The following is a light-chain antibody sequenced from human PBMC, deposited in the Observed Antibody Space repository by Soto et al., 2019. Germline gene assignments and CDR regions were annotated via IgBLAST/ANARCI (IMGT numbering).Light chain of an antibody. CDR2: GAS. J-gene: IGKJ1*01. CDR1: QSVSIN. Sequence: EIVMTQSPATLSVSPGERATLSCRASQSVSINLAWYQHKPGQAPRLLIYGASTRATGIPARFSGSGSGTEFTLTISSLQSEDFAVYYCQHYNIWPPWTFGQGTKVEIK. CDR3: QHYNIWPPWT. V-gene: IGKV3-15*01.